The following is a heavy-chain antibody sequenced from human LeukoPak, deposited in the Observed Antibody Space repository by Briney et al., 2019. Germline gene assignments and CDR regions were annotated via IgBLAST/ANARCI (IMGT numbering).Heavy chain of an antibody. D-gene: IGHD3-10*01. J-gene: IGHJ3*02. CDR3: AREILLWLGEGGNDAFDI. CDR2: INHSGST. V-gene: IGHV4-34*01. CDR1: GGSFSGYY. Sequence: SETLSLTCAVYGGSFSGYYWSWIRQPPGKGLEWIGEINHSGSTNYNPSLKSRVTISVDTSKNQFSLKLSSVTAADTAVYYCAREILLWLGEGGNDAFDIWGQGTMVTVSS.